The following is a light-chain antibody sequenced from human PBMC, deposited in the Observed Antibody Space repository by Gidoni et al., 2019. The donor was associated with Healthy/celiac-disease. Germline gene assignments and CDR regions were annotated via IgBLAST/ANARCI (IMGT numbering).Light chain of an antibody. V-gene: IGKV3-11*01. CDR3: QQRSNWPPLT. CDR2: DAS. J-gene: IGKJ4*01. Sequence: EIVLTHSPATLSLSPGERATLSCRASQSVSSYLAWYQQKPGQAPRLLIYDASNRATGIPARFSGSGYGTDFTLTISSLETEDFAVYYCQQRSNWPPLTFGGGTKVEIK. CDR1: QSVSSY.